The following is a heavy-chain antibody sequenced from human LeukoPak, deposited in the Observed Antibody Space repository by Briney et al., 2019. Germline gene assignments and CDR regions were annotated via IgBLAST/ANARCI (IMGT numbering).Heavy chain of an antibody. D-gene: IGHD5-12*01. V-gene: IGHV1-18*01. J-gene: IGHJ4*02. CDR2: ISAYNGNT. CDR1: GYTFTNYG. CDR3: ARTDIVATVTLDY. Sequence: ASVKVSCKASGYTFTNYGISWVRQAPGQGLEWMGWISAYNGNTNYAQKLQGRVTMTTDTSTSTAYMELSRLRSDDTAVYYCARTDIVATVTLDYWGQGTLVTVSS.